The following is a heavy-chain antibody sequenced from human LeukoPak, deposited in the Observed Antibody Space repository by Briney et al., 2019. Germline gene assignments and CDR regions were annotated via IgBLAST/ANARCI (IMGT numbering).Heavy chain of an antibody. D-gene: IGHD3-22*01. CDR2: IWYDGSNK. CDR3: AKVPYYYDSSGSLAFDI. Sequence: PGGSLRLSCAASGFTFSSYGMHWVRQGPGKGLEWVAVIWYDGSNKYYADSVKGRFTISRDNSKNTLYLQMNSLRAEDTAVYYCAKVPYYYDSSGSLAFDIWGQGTMVTVSS. J-gene: IGHJ3*02. V-gene: IGHV3-33*06. CDR1: GFTFSSYG.